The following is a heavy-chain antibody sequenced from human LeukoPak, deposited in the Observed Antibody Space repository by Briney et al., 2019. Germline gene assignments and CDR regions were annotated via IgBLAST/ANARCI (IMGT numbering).Heavy chain of an antibody. CDR3: AREDTRVRGVIITANGDFDY. D-gene: IGHD3-10*01. V-gene: IGHV1-2*06. Sequence: ASVKVSCKASGYTFTGYYMHWVRQAPGQGLEWMGRINPNSGGTNYAQKFQGRVTMTSDTSISTAYMELSRLRSDDTAVYYCAREDTRVRGVIITANGDFDYWGQGTLVTVSS. J-gene: IGHJ4*02. CDR2: INPNSGGT. CDR1: GYTFTGYY.